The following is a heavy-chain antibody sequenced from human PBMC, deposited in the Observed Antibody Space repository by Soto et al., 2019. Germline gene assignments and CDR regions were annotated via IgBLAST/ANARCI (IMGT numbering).Heavy chain of an antibody. CDR1: GGSISRGSYY. CDR2: IYSSGST. J-gene: IGHJ4*02. Sequence: SETLSLNCTVSGGSISRGSYYWGWIRQPPGKGLEWIGYIYSSGSTYYNPSLKSRVTISVDTSKNQFSLKRSSVTAADTAVYYCQAYGKKADYWGQGTLVTVSS. D-gene: IGHD3-10*01. V-gene: IGHV4-30-4*08. CDR3: QAYGKKADY.